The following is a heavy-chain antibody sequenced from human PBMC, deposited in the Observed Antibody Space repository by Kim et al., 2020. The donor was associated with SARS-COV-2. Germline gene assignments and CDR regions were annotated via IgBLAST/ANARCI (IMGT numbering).Heavy chain of an antibody. CDR3: ARGQYSRALGWFDP. Sequence: SETLSLTCAVYGGSFSGYYWSWIRQPPGKGLEWIGEINHSGSTNYNPSLKSRVTISVDTSKNQFSLKLSSVTAADTAMYYCARGQYSRALGWFDPWGQGT. CDR2: INHSGST. CDR1: GGSFSGYY. J-gene: IGHJ5*02. D-gene: IGHD6-6*01. V-gene: IGHV4-34*01.